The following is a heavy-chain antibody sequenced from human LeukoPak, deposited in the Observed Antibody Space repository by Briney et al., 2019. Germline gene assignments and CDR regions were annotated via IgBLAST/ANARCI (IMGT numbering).Heavy chain of an antibody. CDR3: ARWGGGIVVVPAALNWFDP. J-gene: IGHJ5*02. Sequence: PPVKVSCTASGYTFSSCGISWVRQAPGQGLDRMGWMSAYNGNTNYEQELQGRVTMPTDTSTSTAYMALRSLRSDDTAVYYCARWGGGIVVVPAALNWFDPWGQGTLVTVSS. CDR2: MSAYNGNT. CDR1: GYTFSSCG. V-gene: IGHV1-18*01. D-gene: IGHD2-2*01.